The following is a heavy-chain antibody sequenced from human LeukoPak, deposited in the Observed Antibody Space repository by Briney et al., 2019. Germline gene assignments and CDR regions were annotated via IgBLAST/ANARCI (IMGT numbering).Heavy chain of an antibody. V-gene: IGHV4-59*01. J-gene: IGHJ6*02. D-gene: IGHD6-13*01. CDR3: VRDRLDSSSWPHYYYYGMDV. CDR1: GGSISSYY. CDR2: IYYSGST. Sequence: SETLSLTCTVSGGSISSYYWSWIRQPPGKGLEWIGYIYYSGSTNYNPSLKSRVTISVDTSKNQFSLKLSSVTAADTAVYYCVRDRLDSSSWPHYYYYGMDVWGQGTTVTVSS.